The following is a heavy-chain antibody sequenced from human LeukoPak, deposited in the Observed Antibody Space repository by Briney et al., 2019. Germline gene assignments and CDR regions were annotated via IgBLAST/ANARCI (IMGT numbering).Heavy chain of an antibody. D-gene: IGHD3/OR15-3a*01. Sequence: GGSLRLSCAASGFTISSYWMHWVRKAPGQGQVWVSRINSDGSSTSYADSVKSRFTISRDNAKNTLYLKTNSLRAEGTAVYYCASPPKDWQIADLGYWGEGTLVTVPA. V-gene: IGHV3-74*01. CDR1: GFTISSYW. CDR2: INSDGSST. J-gene: IGHJ4*02. CDR3: ASPPKDWQIADLGY.